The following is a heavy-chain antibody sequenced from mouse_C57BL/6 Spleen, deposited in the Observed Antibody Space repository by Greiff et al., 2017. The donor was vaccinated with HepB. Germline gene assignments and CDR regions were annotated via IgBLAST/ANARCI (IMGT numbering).Heavy chain of an antibody. V-gene: IGHV5-4*01. CDR2: ISDGGSYT. Sequence: EVRRVESGGGLVKPGGSLKLSCAASGFTFSSYAMSWVRQTPEKRLEWVATISDGGSYTYYPDNVKGRFTISRDNAKNNLYLQMSHLKSEDTAMYYCARERYFDVWGTGTTVTVSS. J-gene: IGHJ1*03. CDR1: GFTFSSYA. CDR3: ARERYFDV.